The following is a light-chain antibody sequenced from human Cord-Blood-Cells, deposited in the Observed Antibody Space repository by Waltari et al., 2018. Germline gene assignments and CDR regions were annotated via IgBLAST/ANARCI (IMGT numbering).Light chain of an antibody. CDR1: SSDVGGYNY. J-gene: IGLJ2*01. Sequence: QPALPQPRSVSGSPGQSVTISCPGTSSDVGGYNYVSWYQQHPGKAPKLMIYDVSKRPSGVPDRFSGAKSGNTASLTISGLQAEDEADYYCCSYAGSYTVVFGGGTKLTVL. CDR2: DVS. V-gene: IGLV2-11*01. CDR3: CSYAGSYTVV.